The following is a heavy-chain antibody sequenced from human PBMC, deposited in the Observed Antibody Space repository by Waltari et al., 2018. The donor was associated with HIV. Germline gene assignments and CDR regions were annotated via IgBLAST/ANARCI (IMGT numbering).Heavy chain of an antibody. V-gene: IGHV4-39*07. CDR2: IFSSGTT. CDR1: GFPISSHTSS. Sequence: QLPLPESGPGLVKPSVTLSLTCIVSGFPISSHTSSWGWIRQPPGKGLAWIGNIFSSGTTNYNPSLESRVTISIDTSKSQFSLNLDSVTAADTAIYYCARHKNRGSYFPVDFWGQGTLVAVSS. J-gene: IGHJ4*02. D-gene: IGHD1-26*01. CDR3: ARHKNRGSYFPVDF.